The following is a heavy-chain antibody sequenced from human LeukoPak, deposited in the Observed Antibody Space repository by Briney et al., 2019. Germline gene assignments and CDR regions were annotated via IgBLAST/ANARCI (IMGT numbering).Heavy chain of an antibody. CDR3: ARDYDTSGYYYVAWYFDP. Sequence: ASVKVSCKASGYTFSNYGISWVRQAPGHGLEWMGWISAYNGNTNYAQKLRGRVTMTTDSSTSTAYMELRSLRSDDTAVYYCARDYDTSGYYYVAWYFDPWGRGTLVTVSS. J-gene: IGHJ2*01. D-gene: IGHD3-22*01. CDR2: ISAYNGNT. V-gene: IGHV1-18*01. CDR1: GYTFSNYG.